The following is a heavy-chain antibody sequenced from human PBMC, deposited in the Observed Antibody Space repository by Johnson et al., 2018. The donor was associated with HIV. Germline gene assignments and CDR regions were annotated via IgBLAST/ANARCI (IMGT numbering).Heavy chain of an antibody. V-gene: IGHV3-9*01. Sequence: EVQLVESGGGVVQPGRSLRLSCAASGFTLSAYAMHWVRQAPGKGLEWVSGISWNSGSIGYADSVKGRFTISRDNAKNSLYLQMNSLRAEDTAVYYCAKPGVLGGAFDIWGQGTMVTVSS. J-gene: IGHJ3*02. CDR3: AKPGVLGGAFDI. CDR1: GFTLSAYA. D-gene: IGHD2-8*02. CDR2: ISWNSGSI.